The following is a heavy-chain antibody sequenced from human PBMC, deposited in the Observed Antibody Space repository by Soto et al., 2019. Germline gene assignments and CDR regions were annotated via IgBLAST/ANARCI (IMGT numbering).Heavy chain of an antibody. J-gene: IGHJ4*02. Sequence: QVQLVQSGAEVKKPGASVKVSCKASGYTFTSYAMHWVRQAPGQRLEWMGWINAGNGNTKYSQKFQGRVTITRDTSASTAYMELSSLRSEDTAVYYCEKSGWFHPAFDYWGQGTLVTVSS. CDR2: INAGNGNT. D-gene: IGHD6-19*01. CDR3: EKSGWFHPAFDY. CDR1: GYTFTSYA. V-gene: IGHV1-3*01.